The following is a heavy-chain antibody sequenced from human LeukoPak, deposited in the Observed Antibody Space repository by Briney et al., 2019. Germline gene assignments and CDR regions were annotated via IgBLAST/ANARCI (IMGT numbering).Heavy chain of an antibody. CDR1: GGTFSSYA. D-gene: IGHD3-16*02. J-gene: IGHJ4*02. Sequence: ASVKVSCKASGGTFSSYAISWVRQAPGQGLEWMGGIIPIFGTANYAQKFQGRVTITTDESTSTAYMELSSLRSEDTAVYYCARDSAAGYPLYYFDYWGQGTLVTVSS. CDR3: ARDSAAGYPLYYFDY. V-gene: IGHV1-69*05. CDR2: IIPIFGTA.